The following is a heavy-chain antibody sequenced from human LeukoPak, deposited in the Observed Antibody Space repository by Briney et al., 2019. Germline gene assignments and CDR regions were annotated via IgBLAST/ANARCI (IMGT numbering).Heavy chain of an antibody. CDR2: IYYSGST. Sequence: SETLSLTCTVSGGSISSYYWSWIRQPPGKGLEWIGYIYYSGSTNYNPSLKSRVTISVDTSKNQFSLKLSSVTAADTAVYYCASGSYFYYFDYWGQGTLVTVSS. D-gene: IGHD1-26*01. CDR3: ASGSYFYYFDY. J-gene: IGHJ4*02. CDR1: GGSISSYY. V-gene: IGHV4-59*01.